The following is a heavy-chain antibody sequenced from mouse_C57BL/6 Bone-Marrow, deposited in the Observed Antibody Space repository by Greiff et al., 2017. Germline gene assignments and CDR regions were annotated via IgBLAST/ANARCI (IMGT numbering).Heavy chain of an antibody. Sequence: QVQLQQPGAELVKPGASVKMSCKASGYTFTSYWITWVKQRPGQGLEWIGDIYPGSGSTNYNEKFKSKATLTVDTSSSTAYMQLSSLTSEDSAVYYCARRVYYGSSSWFAYWGQGTLVTVSA. CDR1: GYTFTSYW. J-gene: IGHJ3*01. D-gene: IGHD1-1*01. CDR2: IYPGSGST. CDR3: ARRVYYGSSSWFAY. V-gene: IGHV1-55*01.